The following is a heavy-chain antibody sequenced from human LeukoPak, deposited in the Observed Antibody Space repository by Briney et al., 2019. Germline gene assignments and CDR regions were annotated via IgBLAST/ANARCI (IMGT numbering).Heavy chain of an antibody. Sequence: GGSLRLSCAASGLTVSNNYMGWVRQAPGKGLEWVANIKQDGSDKYYVDSVRGRFTISRDNAKNSLFLQMNSLRAEDTAVYYCARVRCSSNSCFPDYWGQGTLVTVSS. D-gene: IGHD2-2*01. J-gene: IGHJ4*02. CDR1: GLTVSNNY. CDR2: IKQDGSDK. V-gene: IGHV3-7*01. CDR3: ARVRCSSNSCFPDY.